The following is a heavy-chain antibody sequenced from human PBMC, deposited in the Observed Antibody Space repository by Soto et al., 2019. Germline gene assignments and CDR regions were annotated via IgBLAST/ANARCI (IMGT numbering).Heavy chain of an antibody. CDR1: GGSISSGDYY. D-gene: IGHD2-8*01. V-gene: IGHV4-30-4*01. CDR3: AREVMVYALSAWFDP. CDR2: IYYSGSS. Sequence: SETLSLTCTVSGGSISSGDYYWSWIRQPPGKGLEWIGYIYYSGSSYYNPSLKSRVTISVDTSKNQFSLKLSSVTAADTAVYNCAREVMVYALSAWFDPWGQGTLVTASS. J-gene: IGHJ5*02.